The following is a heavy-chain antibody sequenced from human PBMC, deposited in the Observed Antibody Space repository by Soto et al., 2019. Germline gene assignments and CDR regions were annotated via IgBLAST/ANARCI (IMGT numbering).Heavy chain of an antibody. CDR2: ISAYNGNT. V-gene: IGHV1-18*04. CDR1: GYGLTDDH. CDR3: ARDKSSGSYYYYYGMDV. Sequence: GASVKGSCKASGYGLTDDHIHWVRQAPGQGLEWMGWISAYNGNTNYAQKLQGRVTMTTDTSTSTAYMELRSLRSDDTAVYYCARDKSSGSYYYYYGMDVWGQGTTVTVSS. J-gene: IGHJ6*02. D-gene: IGHD3-10*01.